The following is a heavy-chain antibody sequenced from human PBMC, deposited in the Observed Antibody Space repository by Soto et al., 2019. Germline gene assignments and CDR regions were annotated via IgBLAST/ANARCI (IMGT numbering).Heavy chain of an antibody. CDR1: GFTFSSYS. CDR2: ITHGSGII. J-gene: IGHJ6*02. Sequence: QPGGSLRLSCAASGFTFSSYSMNWVRQAPGRGLEWVSHITHGSGIIYYAGSVKGRFTISRDNAKNSLYLQMNSLGAEDTAVYYCTRDGQRGYDMDVWGQGTTVTISS. CDR3: TRDGQRGYDMDV. V-gene: IGHV3-48*01.